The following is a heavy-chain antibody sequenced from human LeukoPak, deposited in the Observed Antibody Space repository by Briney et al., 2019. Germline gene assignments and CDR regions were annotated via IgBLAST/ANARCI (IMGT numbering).Heavy chain of an antibody. Sequence: GGSLRLSCAASGFTFSSYAMGWVRQAPGKGLEWVSAISGSGGSTYYADSVKGRFTISRDNSKNTLYLQMNSLRAEDTAVYYCAKDRFRITMVRGVIKDYWGQGTLVTVSS. CDR3: AKDRFRITMVRGVIKDY. V-gene: IGHV3-23*01. J-gene: IGHJ4*02. D-gene: IGHD3-10*01. CDR2: ISGSGGST. CDR1: GFTFSSYA.